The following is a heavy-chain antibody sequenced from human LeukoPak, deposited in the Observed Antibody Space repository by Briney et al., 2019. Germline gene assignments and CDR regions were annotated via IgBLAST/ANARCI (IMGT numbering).Heavy chain of an antibody. J-gene: IGHJ5*02. CDR1: GGTFSSYA. D-gene: IGHD6-19*01. V-gene: IGHV1-69*04. Sequence: AASVKVSCKASGGTFSSYAISWVRQAPGQGLEWMGRIIPILGIANYEQKFQGRVTITADKSTSTAYMELSSLRSEDTAVYYCARDVGRGLYSSGCNNWFDPWGREPWSPSPQ. CDR2: IIPILGIA. CDR3: ARDVGRGLYSSGCNNWFDP.